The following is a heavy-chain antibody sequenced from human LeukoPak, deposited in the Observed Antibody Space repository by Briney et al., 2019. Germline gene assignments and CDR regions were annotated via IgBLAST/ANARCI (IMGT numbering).Heavy chain of an antibody. J-gene: IGHJ3*02. CDR1: GFTFSSYS. CDR3: ARDRLEPGASHGAFDI. CDR2: ISSSSSTI. D-gene: IGHD3-10*01. Sequence: GGSLRLSCAASGFTFSSYSMNWVRQAPGKGLEWVSYISSSSSTIYYADSVKGRFTISRDNAKNSLYLQMNSLRAEDTAVYYCARDRLEPGASHGAFDIWGQGTMVTVSS. V-gene: IGHV3-48*04.